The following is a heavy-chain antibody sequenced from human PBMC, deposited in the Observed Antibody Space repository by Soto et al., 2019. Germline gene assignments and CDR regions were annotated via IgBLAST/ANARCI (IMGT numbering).Heavy chain of an antibody. CDR3: ARSSGGNFGIIIEGSNWFDP. J-gene: IGHJ5*02. V-gene: IGHV1-46*01. D-gene: IGHD3-3*01. Sequence: GSVKVSFKAPGDTFTSYYLNLVRQAPGQGLEWMGVINPHGGSTKYAQKFQGRVTMTRDTSRSTVYMELRSLRSDDTAIYYCARSSGGNFGIIIEGSNWFDPWGQGTMVTVSS. CDR2: INPHGGST. CDR1: GDTFTSYY.